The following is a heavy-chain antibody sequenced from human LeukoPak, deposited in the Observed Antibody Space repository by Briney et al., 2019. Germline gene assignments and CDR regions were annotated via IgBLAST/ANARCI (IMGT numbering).Heavy chain of an antibody. V-gene: IGHV1-2*02. D-gene: IGHD2-15*01. CDR1: GYTFTGYY. J-gene: IGHJ4*02. Sequence: ASVKVSCKASGYTFTGYYMHWVRQAPGQGLEWMGWINPNTGDTHYAQKFQGRVTLTRDTSITTVYMELSRLTSDDTAIYYCAKWGCSGGSCYPFDYWGQGTLVTVSS. CDR3: AKWGCSGGSCYPFDY. CDR2: INPNTGDT.